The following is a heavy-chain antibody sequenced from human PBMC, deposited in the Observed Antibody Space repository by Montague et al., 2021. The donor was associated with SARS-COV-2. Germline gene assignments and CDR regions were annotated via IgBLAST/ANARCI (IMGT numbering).Heavy chain of an antibody. D-gene: IGHD4-17*01. V-gene: IGHV3-7*01. CDR2: IRQDGSDK. J-gene: IGHJ5*02. CDR1: GFTISSYW. Sequence: SLRLSCSASGFTISSYWMSWVRQAPGKGLEWVANIRQDGSDKYYLDSVRGRFTIFRDNAENSLYLQMNSLTAEDTGVYYCTRDRDYGDYLNWFNPWGQGTLVTVSS. CDR3: TRDRDYGDYLNWFNP.